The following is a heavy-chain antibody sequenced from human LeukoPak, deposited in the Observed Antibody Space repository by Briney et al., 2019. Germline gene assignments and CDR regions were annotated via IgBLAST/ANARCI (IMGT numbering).Heavy chain of an antibody. CDR2: IYYSGSP. Sequence: GSLRLSCAASGFTFSTYWMTWIRQPPGKGLEWIGYIYYSGSPNYNPSLKSRVTISVDTSESQFSLKLTSVTAADTAVYYCAKHRSPYYYGTDVWGQGTTVTVSS. CDR3: AKHRSPYYYGTDV. CDR1: GFTFSTYW. J-gene: IGHJ6*02. V-gene: IGHV4-59*08.